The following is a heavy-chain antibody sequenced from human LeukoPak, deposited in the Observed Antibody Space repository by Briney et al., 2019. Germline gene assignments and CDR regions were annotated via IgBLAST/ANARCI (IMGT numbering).Heavy chain of an antibody. Sequence: ASVKVSCKASGYTFTSYGISWVRQAPGQGLEWIGWISAYNVNTNYAQKLQGRVTMTTDTSTSTAYMEVRSLRSDDTAVYDCARGRRSSEFDYWGQGTLVTVSS. CDR2: ISAYNVNT. CDR3: ARGRRSSEFDY. J-gene: IGHJ4*02. D-gene: IGHD6-13*01. V-gene: IGHV1-18*01. CDR1: GYTFTSYG.